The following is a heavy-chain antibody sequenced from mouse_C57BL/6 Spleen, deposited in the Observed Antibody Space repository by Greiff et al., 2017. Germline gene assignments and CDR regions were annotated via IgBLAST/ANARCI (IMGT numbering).Heavy chain of an antibody. CDR3: ARILLYYYGSSYWYFDV. CDR1: GFTFTDYY. V-gene: IGHV7-3*01. Sequence: DVMLVESGGGLVQPGGSLSLSCAASGFTFTDYYMSWVRQPPGKALEWLGFIRNKANGYTTEYSASVKGRFTISRDNSQSILYLQMNALRAEDSATYYCARILLYYYGSSYWYFDVWGTGTTVTVSS. J-gene: IGHJ1*03. D-gene: IGHD1-1*01. CDR2: IRNKANGYTT.